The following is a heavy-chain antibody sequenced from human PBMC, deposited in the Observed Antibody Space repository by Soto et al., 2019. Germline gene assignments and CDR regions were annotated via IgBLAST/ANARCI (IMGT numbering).Heavy chain of an antibody. J-gene: IGHJ5*01. CDR1: GASVSTKSAP. Sequence: HVQLQQSGPGLVKPSQTLSLTCAISGASVSTKSAPWDGIRQSPSRGLEWLGRTYYRSKWYHDYAGSVKGRITINANTSNTQLTLQRNSVTPDDTAVYYCARLIGDSWLDSWGQGPLVTVSS. V-gene: IGHV6-1*01. D-gene: IGHD2-8*01. CDR2: TYYRSKWYH. CDR3: ARLIGDSWLDS.